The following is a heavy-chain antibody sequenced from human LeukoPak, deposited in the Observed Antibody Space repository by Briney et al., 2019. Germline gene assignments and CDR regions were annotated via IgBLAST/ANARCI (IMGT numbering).Heavy chain of an antibody. D-gene: IGHD2-21*01. V-gene: IGHV1-2*02. CDR1: GYGFSDYY. CDR3: ARGGGIQSCGGKTCFRGFVY. Sequence: ASVKVSCKASGYGFSDYYMHWVRQAPGQGLEYMGWINPNSGDNGCAQKFQGRVSMTRDTSITTLYMELTSLRSDDTGVYFCARGGGIQSCGGKTCFRGFVYWGQGTLVTVSS. CDR2: INPNSGDN. J-gene: IGHJ4*02.